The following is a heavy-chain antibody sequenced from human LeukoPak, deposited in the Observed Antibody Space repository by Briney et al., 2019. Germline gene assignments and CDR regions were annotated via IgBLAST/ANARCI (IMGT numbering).Heavy chain of an antibody. D-gene: IGHD3-22*01. CDR2: IYSGGST. J-gene: IGHJ3*02. V-gene: IGHV3-66*01. CDR1: GFTVSSNY. CDR3: ARERRYDSSGYYYSPDAFDI. Sequence: PGGSLRLSCAASGFTVSSNYMSWVRQAPGKGLEWVSVIYSGGSTYYADSVKGRFTISRDNSKNTLYLQMNSLRAEDTAVYYCARERRYDSSGYYYSPDAFDIWGQGTMVTVSS.